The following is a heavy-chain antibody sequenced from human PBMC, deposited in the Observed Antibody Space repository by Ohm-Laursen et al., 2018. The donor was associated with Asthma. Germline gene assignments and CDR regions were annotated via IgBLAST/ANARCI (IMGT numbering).Heavy chain of an antibody. J-gene: IGHJ3*02. CDR3: ARVEYSSSSNAFDI. Sequence: SVKVSCKASGYTFTSYGISWVRQAPGQGLEWMGWISAYNGNTNYAQKLQGRVTMTTDTSTSTAYMELRSLRSDDTAVYYCARVEYSSSSNAFDIWGQGTMVTVSS. CDR2: ISAYNGNT. CDR1: GYTFTSYG. V-gene: IGHV1-18*04. D-gene: IGHD6-6*01.